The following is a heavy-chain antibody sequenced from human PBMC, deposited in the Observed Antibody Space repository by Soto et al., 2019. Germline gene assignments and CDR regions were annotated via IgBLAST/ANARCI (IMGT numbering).Heavy chain of an antibody. CDR1: GFTFSSYA. CDR2: ISYDGSNK. CDR3: AREGELLPFDY. Sequence: PGGSLRLSCAASGFTFSSYAMHWVRQAPGKGLEWVAVISYDGSNKYYADSVKGRFTISRDNSKNTLYLQMNSLRAEDTAVYYCAREGELLPFDYWGQGTLVTVSS. J-gene: IGHJ4*02. V-gene: IGHV3-30-3*01. D-gene: IGHD1-26*01.